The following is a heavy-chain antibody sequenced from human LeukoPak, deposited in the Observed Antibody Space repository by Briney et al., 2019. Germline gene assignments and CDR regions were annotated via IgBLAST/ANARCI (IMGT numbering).Heavy chain of an antibody. D-gene: IGHD3-3*01. CDR1: GYTFTSYF. Sequence: ASVKVSCKASGYTFTSYFMHWVRRAPGQGLEWMGVINPSGGNRNYAQKFQGRVTMTRDTSTSTVYMELSSLRSEDTAVYYCARDPVSYDFWSGYYDYWGQGTLVTVSS. V-gene: IGHV1-46*01. CDR3: ARDPVSYDFWSGYYDY. CDR2: INPSGGNR. J-gene: IGHJ4*02.